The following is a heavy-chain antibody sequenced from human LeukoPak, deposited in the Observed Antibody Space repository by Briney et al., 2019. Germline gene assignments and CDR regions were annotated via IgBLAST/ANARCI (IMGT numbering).Heavy chain of an antibody. CDR3: AKDRHGVGATNDYMDV. J-gene: IGHJ6*03. CDR1: GFTFSNYA. CDR2: IRSSGGST. D-gene: IGHD1-26*01. Sequence: GGSLRLSCAASGFTFSNYAMNWVRQAPGKGLEWVSAIRSSGGSTYYGDSVEGRFTISRDNSKNTLYLQMNSLRAEDTAVYYCAKDRHGVGATNDYMDVWGKGTTVTVSS. V-gene: IGHV3-23*01.